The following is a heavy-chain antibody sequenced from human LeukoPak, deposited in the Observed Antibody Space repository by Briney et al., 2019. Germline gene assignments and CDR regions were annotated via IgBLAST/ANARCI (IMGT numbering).Heavy chain of an antibody. CDR2: IFYTGST. D-gene: IGHD3-9*01. J-gene: IGHJ4*02. V-gene: IGHV4-31*03. CDR1: GGSINSGDYY. Sequence: SQTLSLTCTVSGGSINSGDYYWSWIRQHPGKGLEWIGYIFYTGSTYYNPSLKSRVSISVDTSGNQFSLKLSSVTAADTAVYYCARLYDILTGYPYYFDYWGQRTLVTVSS. CDR3: ARLYDILTGYPYYFDY.